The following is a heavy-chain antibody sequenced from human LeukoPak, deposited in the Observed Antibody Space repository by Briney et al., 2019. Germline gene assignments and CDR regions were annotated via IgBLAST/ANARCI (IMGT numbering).Heavy chain of an antibody. V-gene: IGHV7-4-1*02. J-gene: IGHJ6*03. CDR3: ARGGVLLWFGELPYYYYMDV. D-gene: IGHD3-10*01. Sequence: ASVTVSFKASGYTFTIYAMNWVGQAPGQGQEGMGWINNNTGNPTYTKGFAGRVVFSLDTAVSTAYVQMSSLKAEDTAVYYCARGGVLLWFGELPYYYYMDVWGKGTTVTVSS. CDR2: INNNTGNP. CDR1: GYTFTIYA.